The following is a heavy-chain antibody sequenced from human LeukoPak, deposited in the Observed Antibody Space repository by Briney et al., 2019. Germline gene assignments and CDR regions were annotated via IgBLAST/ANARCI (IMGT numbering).Heavy chain of an antibody. CDR2: ISHVGGT. D-gene: IGHD3-22*01. CDR1: GFPFSDYA. Sequence: GSLKLSCAASGFPFSDYAMSWVRQAPEKGLEGVSTISHVGGTYYADSVRGRFTISRDDSKNMVYLQMDSLRAEDTAVYYCAKDREYDDSCDYNGRGQGTLVTVSS. J-gene: IGHJ4*02. CDR3: AKDREYDDSCDYNG. V-gene: IGHV3-23*01.